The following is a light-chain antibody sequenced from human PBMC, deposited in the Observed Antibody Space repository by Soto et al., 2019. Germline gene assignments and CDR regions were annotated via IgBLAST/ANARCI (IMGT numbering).Light chain of an antibody. CDR2: EVT. CDR1: TSDVGAYNY. J-gene: IGLJ2*01. V-gene: IGLV2-8*01. Sequence: QSALTQPSSASGSPGQSVTISCTGTTSDVGAYNYVSWYQQHPGRAPKLLIYEVTKRPSGVPDRFSGSKSGNTASLTVSGLQAEDEADYYCNSYAGSNNLVFGGGTKVTVL. CDR3: NSYAGSNNLV.